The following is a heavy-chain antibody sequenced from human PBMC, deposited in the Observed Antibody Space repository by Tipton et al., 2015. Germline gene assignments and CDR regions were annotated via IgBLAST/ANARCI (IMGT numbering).Heavy chain of an antibody. Sequence: SLRLSCAASGFTFRDYFMSWIRQAPGKGLEWVSYISSSATAIYYGESVKGRFTISRDNAKKSVDLQMDGLRVDDTAVYYCARFAWGAHYFDYWGQGVLVTVSS. D-gene: IGHD3-16*01. V-gene: IGHV3-11*01. CDR2: ISSSATAI. CDR1: GFTFRDYF. CDR3: ARFAWGAHYFDY. J-gene: IGHJ4*02.